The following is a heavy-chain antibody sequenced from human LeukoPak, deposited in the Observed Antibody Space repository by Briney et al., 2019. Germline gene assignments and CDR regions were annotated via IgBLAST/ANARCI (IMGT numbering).Heavy chain of an antibody. Sequence: SETLSLTCTVSGGSISSYYWSWIRQPPGKGLEWIGSIYYSGNTYYNPSLKSRVTISVDTSKNQFSLKLNSVTATDTAVYYCARHYGPWGQGTLVTVSS. CDR2: IYYSGNT. CDR3: ARHYGP. D-gene: IGHD3-10*01. V-gene: IGHV4-59*08. CDR1: GGSISSYY. J-gene: IGHJ4*02.